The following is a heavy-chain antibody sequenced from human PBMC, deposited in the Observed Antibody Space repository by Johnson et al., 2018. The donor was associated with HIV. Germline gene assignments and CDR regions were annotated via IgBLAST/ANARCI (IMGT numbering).Heavy chain of an antibody. CDR2: IKQDGSEK. V-gene: IGHV3-7*03. Sequence: VQLVESGGGVVQPGRSLRLSCAASGFTFSSYAMHWVRQAPGKGLEWVANIKQDGSEKYYVDSVKGRFTISRDNAKNTLSLQMNSLRAEDTAVYYCARLGVVLFDDAFDIWGQGTMVTVSS. CDR1: GFTFSSYA. CDR3: ARLGVVLFDDAFDI. J-gene: IGHJ3*02. D-gene: IGHD3-3*01.